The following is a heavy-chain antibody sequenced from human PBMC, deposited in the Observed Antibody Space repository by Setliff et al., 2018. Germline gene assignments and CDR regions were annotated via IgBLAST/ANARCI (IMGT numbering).Heavy chain of an antibody. V-gene: IGHV4-38-2*01. J-gene: IGHJ6*02. Sequence: PSETLSLTCAVSGYSISSGYYWGWIRQPPGKGLEWIGSIYHSGSTYYNPSLKSRVTISVDTSKNQFSLKLSSVTAADTAVYYCARGAGYSSRWYIYYYGMDVWGQGTTVTVSS. CDR3: ARGAGYSSRWYIYYYGMDV. CDR1: GYSISSGYY. CDR2: IYHSGST. D-gene: IGHD6-13*01.